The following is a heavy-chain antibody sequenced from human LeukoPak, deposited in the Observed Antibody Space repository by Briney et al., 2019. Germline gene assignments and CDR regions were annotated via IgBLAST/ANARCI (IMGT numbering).Heavy chain of an antibody. CDR2: IYYRGST. CDR1: GGSISSSSYY. D-gene: IGHD4-23*01. CDR3: ALLGNSDFDY. V-gene: IGHV4-39*01. J-gene: IGHJ4*02. Sequence: SETLSLTCTVSGGSISSSSYYWGWIRQPPGKGLEWIGSIYYRGSTYYNPSLKSRVTICVDTSKNQFSLKLSSVTAADTAVYYCALLGNSDFDYWGQGTLVTVSS.